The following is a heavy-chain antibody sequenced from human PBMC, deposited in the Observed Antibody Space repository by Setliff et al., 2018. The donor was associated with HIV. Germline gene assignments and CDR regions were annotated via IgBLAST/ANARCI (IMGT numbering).Heavy chain of an antibody. D-gene: IGHD1-7*01. CDR3: ARSKSLTGTTADAFDV. Sequence: GGSLRLSCEAFGFTFRNYGMHWVRQAPGKGLEWVAVIWYDGSKKYYADSVKGRFTISRDNSKNTQYLQMNSLRAEDTAVYYCARSKSLTGTTADAFDVWGQGTMVTVSS. CDR2: IWYDGSKK. J-gene: IGHJ3*01. V-gene: IGHV3-33*01. CDR1: GFTFRNYG.